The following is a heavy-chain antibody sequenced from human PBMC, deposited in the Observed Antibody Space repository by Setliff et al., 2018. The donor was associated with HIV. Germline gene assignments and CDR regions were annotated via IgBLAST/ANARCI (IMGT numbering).Heavy chain of an antibody. Sequence: SVKVTCKASGGTFSSLAFSWVRQTPGQGLEWMGGIVATFGTPSYSQKFQDRLKTTVDESTRTAYMELSSLRSEDTAVYYCATTQYGTASWELETYFYYYMDVWGKGTTVTVSS. J-gene: IGHJ6*03. CDR2: IVATFGTP. D-gene: IGHD2-2*01. CDR1: GGTFSSLA. V-gene: IGHV1-69*13. CDR3: ATTQYGTASWELETYFYYYMDV.